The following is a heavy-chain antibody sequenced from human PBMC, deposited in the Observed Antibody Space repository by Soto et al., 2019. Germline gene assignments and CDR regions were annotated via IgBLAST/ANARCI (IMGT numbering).Heavy chain of an antibody. D-gene: IGHD3-22*01. CDR3: AREKVYYYDSSGYYYYYGMDV. CDR1: GDSVSSNSAA. J-gene: IGHJ6*02. Sequence: SQTLSLTCAISGDSVSSNSAAWNWIRQSPSRGLEWLGRTYYRSKWYNDYAVSVKGRITINPDTSKNQFSLQLNSVTPEDTAVYYCAREKVYYYDSSGYYYYYGMDVWGQGTTVTVSS. V-gene: IGHV6-1*01. CDR2: TYYRSKWYN.